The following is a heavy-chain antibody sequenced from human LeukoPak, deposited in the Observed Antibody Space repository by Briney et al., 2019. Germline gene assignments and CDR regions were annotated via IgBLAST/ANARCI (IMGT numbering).Heavy chain of an antibody. D-gene: IGHD3-16*01. J-gene: IGHJ5*02. V-gene: IGHV1-2*02. CDR2: INPNSCGT. CDR1: RYTFTDYY. CDR3: ARVRGRFWFDP. Sequence: ASVKVSCKASRYTFTDYYMHWLRQAPAQGLEWMGWINPNSCGTKYAQKFQGRVTMTRDTSISTAYMELSRLRSDDTAVYYCARVRGRFWFDPWGQGTLVTVSS.